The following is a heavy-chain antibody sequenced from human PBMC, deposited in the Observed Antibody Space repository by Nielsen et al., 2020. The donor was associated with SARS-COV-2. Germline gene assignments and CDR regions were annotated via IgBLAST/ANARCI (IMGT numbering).Heavy chain of an antibody. D-gene: IGHD3-3*01. CDR3: VKGADITIFGDFDY. J-gene: IGHJ4*02. V-gene: IGHV3-30*02. CDR2: IWYDGSNK. CDR1: GFTFSSYG. Sequence: GGFLRLSCAASGFTFSSYGMHWVRQAPGKGLEWVAVIWYDGSNKYYADSVKGRFTISRDNPKNTLYLQMNSLRTEDTAVFYCVKGADITIFGDFDYWGQGTLVTVSP.